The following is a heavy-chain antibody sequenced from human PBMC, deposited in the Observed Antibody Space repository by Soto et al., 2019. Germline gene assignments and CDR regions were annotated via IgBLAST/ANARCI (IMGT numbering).Heavy chain of an antibody. CDR3: ARVLGGYSYNWFDP. CDR2: INAGNGNT. CDR1: GYTFTSYA. D-gene: IGHD5-12*01. J-gene: IGHJ5*02. Sequence: RASVKVSCKASGYTFTSYAMHWVRQAPGQRLEWMGWINAGNGNTKYSQKFQGRVTITRDTSASTAYMELSSLRSEDTAVYYCARVLGGYSYNWFDPWGQGTLVTVSS. V-gene: IGHV1-3*01.